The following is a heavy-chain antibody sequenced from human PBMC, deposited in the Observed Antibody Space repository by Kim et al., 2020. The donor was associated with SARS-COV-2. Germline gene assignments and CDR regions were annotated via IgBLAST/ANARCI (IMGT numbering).Heavy chain of an antibody. D-gene: IGHD2-15*01. Sequence: SETLSLTCTVSGGSISSYYWSWIRQPPGKGLEWIGYIYYSGSTNYNPSLKSRVTISVDTSKNQFSLKLSSVTAADTAVYYCSRDHRGSCSGGICYYYYG. CDR2: IYYSGST. CDR3: SRDHRGSCSGGICYYYYG. J-gene: IGHJ6*01. CDR1: GGSISSYY. V-gene: IGHV4-59*01.